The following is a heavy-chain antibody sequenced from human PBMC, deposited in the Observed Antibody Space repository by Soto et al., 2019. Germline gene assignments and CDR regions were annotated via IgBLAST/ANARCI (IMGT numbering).Heavy chain of an antibody. Sequence: QVQLVQYGGEVKKPGASVKVSCQASGYTYSDYAISWVRQAPGQGLEWMGWISASTRNTDQAQNFQGRVIMTLDTSTNTAYMELRSLRSDDTAVYYCVRCYCSVGSCYACWHFDLWGRGTLVTVSS. D-gene: IGHD2-15*01. CDR2: ISASTRNT. J-gene: IGHJ2*01. CDR1: GYTYSDYA. CDR3: VRCYCSVGSCYACWHFDL. V-gene: IGHV1-18*01.